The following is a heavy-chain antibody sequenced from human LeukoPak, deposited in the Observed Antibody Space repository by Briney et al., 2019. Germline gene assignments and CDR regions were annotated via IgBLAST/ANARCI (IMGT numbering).Heavy chain of an antibody. CDR1: GFTFGRYW. J-gene: IGHJ4*02. V-gene: IGHV3-7*03. D-gene: IGHD7-27*01. Sequence: SGGSLRLSCVASGFTFGRYWASWASPAPGKGRRWVGNIKEEGSEKYYVDSVKGRFTIYRDNAKNSLYLHMISLRAEETAVYYCARTGDSHYWGQGALVSVSS. CDR3: ARTGDSHY. CDR2: IKEEGSEK.